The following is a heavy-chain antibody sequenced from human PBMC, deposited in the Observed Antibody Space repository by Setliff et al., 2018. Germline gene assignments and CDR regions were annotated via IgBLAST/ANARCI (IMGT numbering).Heavy chain of an antibody. CDR3: ARVSYSFWSGSYYFYYMDVWGIPFDS. CDR2: IYHSGST. D-gene: IGHD3-3*01. J-gene: IGHJ4*02. CDR1: GYSISSGYY. Sequence: SETLSLTCAVSGYSISSGYYWGWIRQPPGKGLEWIGSIYHSGSTYYNPSLKSRVTLSIDTSKNQFSLKLSSVTAADTAVYYCARVSYSFWSGSYYFYYMDVWGIPFDSWGQGTLVTVSS. V-gene: IGHV4-38-2*01.